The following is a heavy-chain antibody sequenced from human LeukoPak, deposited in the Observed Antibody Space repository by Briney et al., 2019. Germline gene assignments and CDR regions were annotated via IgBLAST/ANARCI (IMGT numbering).Heavy chain of an antibody. CDR2: INPSGGST. D-gene: IGHD3-10*01. V-gene: IGHV1-46*01. J-gene: IGHJ4*02. CDR1: GYTFTIYY. CDR3: AKEFNYYGSGSYPDY. Sequence: ASVKVSCKASGYTFTIYYMHWVRQAPGQGLEWMGIINPSGGSTSYAQKFQGRVTMTRDTSTSTVYMELSSLRAEDTAVYYCAKEFNYYGSGSYPDYWGQGTLVTVSS.